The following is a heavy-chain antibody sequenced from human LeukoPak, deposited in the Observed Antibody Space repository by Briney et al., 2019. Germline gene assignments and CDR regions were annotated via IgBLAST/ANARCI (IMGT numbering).Heavy chain of an antibody. D-gene: IGHD6-13*01. Sequence: GGSLRLSCAASGFTFSSYWMPWVRQAPGKGLVWVSRINSDGSSTSYADSVKGRFTISRDNSKNTLYLQMNSLRAEDTAVYYCARDWSYSSSWYNWFDPWGQGTLVTVSS. V-gene: IGHV3-74*01. CDR3: ARDWSYSSSWYNWFDP. CDR2: INSDGSST. CDR1: GFTFSSYW. J-gene: IGHJ5*02.